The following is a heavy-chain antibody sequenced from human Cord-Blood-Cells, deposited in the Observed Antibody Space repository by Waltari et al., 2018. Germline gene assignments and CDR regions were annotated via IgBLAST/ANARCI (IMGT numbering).Heavy chain of an antibody. CDR3: ARLAAAGTGLWDY. V-gene: IGHV4-39*07. J-gene: IGHJ4*02. CDR1: GGSISSSRYY. Sequence: QLQLQESGPGLVKPSETLSLTCTVSGGSISSSRYYWGWIRQPPGKGLEWIGSIYYRGSTYYNPSLKSRVTISVDTSKNQFSLKLSSVTAADTAVYYCARLAAAGTGLWDYWGQGTLVTVSS. D-gene: IGHD6-13*01. CDR2: IYYRGST.